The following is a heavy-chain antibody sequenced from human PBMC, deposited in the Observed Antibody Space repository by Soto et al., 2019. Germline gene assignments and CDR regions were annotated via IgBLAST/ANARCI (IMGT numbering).Heavy chain of an antibody. V-gene: IGHV3-30-3*01. D-gene: IGHD3-22*01. Sequence: PGGSLRLSCAASGFTFSSYAMHWVRQAPGKGLEWVAVISYDGSNKYYADSVKGRFTISRDNSKNTLYLQMNSLRAEDTAVYYCAREGIDRYYDSSGYYGSVYYGMDVWGQGTTVTVSS. CDR1: GFTFSSYA. J-gene: IGHJ6*02. CDR3: AREGIDRYYDSSGYYGSVYYGMDV. CDR2: ISYDGSNK.